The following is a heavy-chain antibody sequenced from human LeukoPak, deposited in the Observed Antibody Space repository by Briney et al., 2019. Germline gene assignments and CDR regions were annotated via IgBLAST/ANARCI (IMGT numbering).Heavy chain of an antibody. Sequence: ASVTVSCKASGYTFTSYYMHWVRQAPGQGLEWMGIIKPSGGSTNYAQKFQGRVTLTRDTSTSTVYMELSSLRSEDTAVYYCARAVAALTNWFDPWGQGTLITVSS. CDR3: ARAVAALTNWFDP. J-gene: IGHJ5*02. V-gene: IGHV1-46*01. D-gene: IGHD6-19*01. CDR2: IKPSGGST. CDR1: GYTFTSYY.